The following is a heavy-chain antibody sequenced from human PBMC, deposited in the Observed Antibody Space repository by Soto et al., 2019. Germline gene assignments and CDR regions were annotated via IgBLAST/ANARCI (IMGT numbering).Heavy chain of an antibody. D-gene: IGHD1-7*01. J-gene: IGHJ4*02. CDR3: ASRDPGTSVDY. CDR1: GASFTSNDW. V-gene: IGHV4-4*02. CDR2: IYRTGST. Sequence: SETLSLTCAVSGASFTSNDWWTWVRQPPGRGLEWIGEIYRTGSTNYNPSLKSRVTISLDTSENQFSLKVTSLTAADTAVYYCASRDPGTSVDYWGQGTLVTVSS.